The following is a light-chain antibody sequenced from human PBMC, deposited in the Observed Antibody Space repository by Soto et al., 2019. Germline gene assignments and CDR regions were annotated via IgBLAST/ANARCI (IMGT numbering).Light chain of an antibody. Sequence: QSVLTQPPSASGTPGQRVTISCSGSNSNIGSNTGSWYQQIPGTAPKLLIYSNNQRPSGVPDRFSGSKSGTSASLAISGLQSEDEADYYCQSYDFSLSGSVFGGGTKLTVL. CDR3: QSYDFSLSGSV. CDR1: NSNIGSNT. CDR2: SNN. V-gene: IGLV1-44*01. J-gene: IGLJ3*02.